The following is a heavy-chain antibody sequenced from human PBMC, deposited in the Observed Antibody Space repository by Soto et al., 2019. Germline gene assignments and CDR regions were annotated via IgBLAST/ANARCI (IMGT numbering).Heavy chain of an antibody. D-gene: IGHD3-22*01. CDR2: ISGSGGST. Sequence: AGSLTLSFAASVFTFIIYAMSCVRQAPGKGLEWVSAISGSGGSTYYADSVKGRFTISRDNSKNTLYLQMTTLRAVDTALYYCAKAASSGYSNWLDPWGQGTLVTVCS. J-gene: IGHJ5*02. V-gene: IGHV3-23*01. CDR1: VFTFIIYA. CDR3: AKAASSGYSNWLDP.